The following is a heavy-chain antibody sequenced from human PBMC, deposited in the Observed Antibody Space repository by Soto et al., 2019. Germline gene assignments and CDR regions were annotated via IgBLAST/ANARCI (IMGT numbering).Heavy chain of an antibody. V-gene: IGHV1-69*13. J-gene: IGHJ1*01. CDR1: GGTFSSFG. CDR2: IIPVFGRP. CDR3: AGEASGYDF. Sequence: SVKVSCKASGGTFSSFGISWVRQAPGQGLGWMGGIIPVFGRPNYAQRFRSRLTITADESTNTSHMELIDLTSEDTAVYYCAGEASGYDFWGQGTQVTVSS. D-gene: IGHD5-12*01.